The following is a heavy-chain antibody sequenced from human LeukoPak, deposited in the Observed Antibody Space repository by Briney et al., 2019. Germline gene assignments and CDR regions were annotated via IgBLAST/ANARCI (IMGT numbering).Heavy chain of an antibody. D-gene: IGHD2-21*02. J-gene: IGHJ2*01. V-gene: IGHV4-30-4*01. Sequence: PSETLSLTCTVSGGSISSGDYYWRWICKPPGEGLEWIGYFYYCGSLYYNPSLPIRVTISVDTSKNQFSLKLISMTAADTAVYYCASRPCGGDCYSNWYFDLWGRGTLVTVSS. CDR2: FYYCGSL. CDR1: GGSISSGDYY. CDR3: ASRPCGGDCYSNWYFDL.